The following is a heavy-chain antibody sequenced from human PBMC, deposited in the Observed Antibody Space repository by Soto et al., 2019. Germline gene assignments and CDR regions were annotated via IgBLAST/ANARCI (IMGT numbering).Heavy chain of an antibody. J-gene: IGHJ4*02. CDR1: GFTFSSYW. CDR3: ARDLYGDYVPDLYFDY. D-gene: IGHD4-17*01. Sequence: EVQLVESGGGLVQPGGSLRLSCAASGFTFSSYWMSWVRQAPGKGLEWVANIKQDGSEKYYVDSVKGRLTISRDNAKNSLYLQMNSLRAEDTAVYYCARDLYGDYVPDLYFDYWGQGTLVTVSS. CDR2: IKQDGSEK. V-gene: IGHV3-7*03.